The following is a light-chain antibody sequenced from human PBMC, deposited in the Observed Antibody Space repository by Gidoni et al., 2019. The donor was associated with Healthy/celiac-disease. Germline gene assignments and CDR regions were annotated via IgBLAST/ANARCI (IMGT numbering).Light chain of an antibody. CDR1: QSGTSY. CDR3: QQRSNWPGT. V-gene: IGKV3-11*01. J-gene: IGKJ1*01. Sequence: LVFTQSPATLSLSPGERATLSRRASQSGTSYLGWYQQKPGQAPRLLIYDASNRATGIPARCSGGGSRTDFTLTISSLEPENFAVYYCQQRSNWPGTFGQGTKVEIK. CDR2: DAS.